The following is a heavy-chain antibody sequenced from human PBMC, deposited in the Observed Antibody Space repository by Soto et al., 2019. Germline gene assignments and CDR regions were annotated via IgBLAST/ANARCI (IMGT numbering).Heavy chain of an antibody. CDR1: GFTFSDYY. V-gene: IGHV3-11*01. CDR2: ISGNGEII. J-gene: IGHJ4*02. D-gene: IGHD4-17*01. CDR3: ARDVDADFRTDFDY. Sequence: GGSLRLSCAASGFTFSDYYRHWIRRAPGKGLEWISYISGNGEIIQYAASARGRFTISRDNAENSVYLEVDSLRAEDTALYYCARDVDADFRTDFDYWGRGTLVTVSS.